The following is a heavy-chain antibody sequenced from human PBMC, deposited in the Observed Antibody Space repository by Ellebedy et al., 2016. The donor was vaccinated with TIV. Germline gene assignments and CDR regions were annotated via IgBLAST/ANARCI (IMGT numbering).Heavy chain of an antibody. CDR1: GFTFSSYG. Sequence: GESLKISXAASGFTFSSYGMHWVRQAPGKGLEWVAVISYDGSNKYYADSVKGRFTISRDNSKNTLYLQMNSLRAEDTAVYYCARDMDFWGQGTTVIVSS. CDR3: ARDMDF. V-gene: IGHV3-30*03. J-gene: IGHJ6*02. CDR2: ISYDGSNK.